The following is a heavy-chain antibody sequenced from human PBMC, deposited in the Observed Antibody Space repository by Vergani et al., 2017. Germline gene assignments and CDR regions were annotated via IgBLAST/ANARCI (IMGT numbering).Heavy chain of an antibody. V-gene: IGHV1-18*01. CDR2: ISAYNGNT. D-gene: IGHD6-19*01. J-gene: IGHJ6*02. CDR1: GYTFTSYG. CDR3: ARDPHIAVAGIAKYGMDV. Sequence: QVQLVQSGAEVKKPGASVKVSCKASGYTFTSYGISWVRQAPGQGLEWMGWISAYNGNTNYAQKLQGRVTMTTDTSTSTAYMERRSLRSDDTAVYYCARDPHIAVAGIAKYGMDVWGQGTTVTVSS.